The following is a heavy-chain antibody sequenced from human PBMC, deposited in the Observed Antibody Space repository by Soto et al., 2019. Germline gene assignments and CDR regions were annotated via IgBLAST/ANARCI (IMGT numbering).Heavy chain of an antibody. CDR1: GFTFSSYA. CDR3: AKRLNTYYFDY. CDR2: ISGSGGST. V-gene: IGHV3-23*01. J-gene: IGHJ4*02. Sequence: GGSLRLSCAASGFTFSSYAMSWVRQAPGKGLEWVSAISGSGGSTFHADSVKGRFAISRDNSQNTLYLQMNSLRAEDKAVYYCAKRLNTYYFDYWGPGTLVTVSS. D-gene: IGHD2-21*02.